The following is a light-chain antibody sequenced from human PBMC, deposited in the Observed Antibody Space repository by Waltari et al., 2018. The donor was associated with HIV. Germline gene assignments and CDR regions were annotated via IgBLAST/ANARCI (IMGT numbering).Light chain of an antibody. CDR3: QQSYNMNT. CDR2: GAS. CDR1: HDITKY. V-gene: IGKV1-39*01. Sequence: DIQMTHSPSSLSASVGDRVTITCRASHDITKYLNGNKQKPGKAPKRLICGASTLESGLPSRFSGSGSGRDFTLTISSLQPDDFATYYCQQSYNMNTFGQGTKLDIK. J-gene: IGKJ2*01.